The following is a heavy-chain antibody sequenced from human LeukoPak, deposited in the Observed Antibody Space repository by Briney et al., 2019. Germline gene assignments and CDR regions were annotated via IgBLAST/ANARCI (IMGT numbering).Heavy chain of an antibody. CDR2: ISGSGGST. V-gene: IGHV3-23*01. CDR1: GFTFSSYA. J-gene: IGHJ4*02. CDR3: AKDHSSSWYVFGH. D-gene: IGHD6-13*01. Sequence: GGSLRLSCAASGFTFSSYAMSWVRQAPGKGLEWVSAISGSGGSTYYADSGKGRFTISRDNSKNTLYLQMNSLRAEDTAVYYCAKDHSSSWYVFGHWGQGTLVTVSS.